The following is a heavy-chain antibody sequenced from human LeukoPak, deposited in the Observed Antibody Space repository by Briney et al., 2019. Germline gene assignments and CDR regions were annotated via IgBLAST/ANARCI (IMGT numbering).Heavy chain of an antibody. D-gene: IGHD3-10*01. J-gene: IGHJ4*02. V-gene: IGHV3-74*01. CDR1: GSTFSSYA. CDR3: ATKAGNYQERVSLDY. Sequence: GGSLRLSCAASGSTFSSYAMSWVRQAPGKGLVWVSHINNEGSDTRYADSVKGRFTISRDNGKNTVYLQMNSLRADDAAVYYCATKAGNYQERVSLDYWGQGILVTVSS. CDR2: INNEGSDT.